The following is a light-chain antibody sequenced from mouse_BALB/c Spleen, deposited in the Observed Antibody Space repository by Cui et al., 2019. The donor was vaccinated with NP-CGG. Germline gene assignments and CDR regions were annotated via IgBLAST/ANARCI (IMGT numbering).Light chain of an antibody. V-gene: IGLV1*01. J-gene: IGLJ1*01. CDR2: GTN. CDR3: ALWYSNHWV. CDR1: TGAVTTSNY. Sequence: AVVTQQSALTTSPGETVKLTCRSSTGAVTTSNYANWVQEKPDHLFTGLIGGTNNRAPGVPARLSGSLIGDKAALTITGAQTEDEAMYFCALWYSNHWVFGGGTKLTVL.